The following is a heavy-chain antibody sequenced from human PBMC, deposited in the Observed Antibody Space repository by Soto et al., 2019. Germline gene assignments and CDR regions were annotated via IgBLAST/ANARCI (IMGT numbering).Heavy chain of an antibody. Sequence: GGSLRISCGASEFTFPDYYMSWIRKAPGKGLEWVSYISGSGSPIYYADSVKGRFTISRDNAKNSLYLQMNGLRAEDTAVYYCARDRKDYYDSSGYYFAAYWGQGALVTVSS. J-gene: IGHJ4*02. D-gene: IGHD3-22*01. CDR1: EFTFPDYY. CDR2: ISGSGSPI. CDR3: ARDRKDYYDSSGYYFAAY. V-gene: IGHV3-11*01.